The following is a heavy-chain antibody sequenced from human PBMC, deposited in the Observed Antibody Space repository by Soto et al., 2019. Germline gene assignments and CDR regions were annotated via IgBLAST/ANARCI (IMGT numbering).Heavy chain of an antibody. J-gene: IGHJ5*02. Sequence: EASVKVSCKASGGTFSSYAISWVRQAPGQGLEWMGWISAYNGNTNYAQKLQGRVTMTTDTSTSTAYMELRSLRSDDTAVYYCARGSYCISTSCYQDNWFDPRGKGTLVTVSS. CDR1: GGTFSSYA. CDR3: ARGSYCISTSCYQDNWFDP. CDR2: ISAYNGNT. V-gene: IGHV1-18*01. D-gene: IGHD2-2*01.